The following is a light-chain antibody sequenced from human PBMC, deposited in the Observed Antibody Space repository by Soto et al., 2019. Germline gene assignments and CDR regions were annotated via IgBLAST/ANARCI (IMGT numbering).Light chain of an antibody. CDR2: SAS. V-gene: IGKV3-15*01. CDR1: QSIKNN. J-gene: IGKJ4*01. Sequence: EIVMTQSAATLSVSPGERATVPCRASQSIKNNLAWYQQKPGQAPRLLIYSASTRPTGIPARFSGSGYGTEFTLTISSLQSEDFAVYYCQQYHEWPLTFGGGTKVDIE. CDR3: QQYHEWPLT.